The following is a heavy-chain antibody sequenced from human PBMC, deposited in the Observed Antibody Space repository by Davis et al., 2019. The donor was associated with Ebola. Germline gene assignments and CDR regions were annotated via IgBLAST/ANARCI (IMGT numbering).Heavy chain of an antibody. CDR3: ARGSSSWPDAFDI. Sequence: GESLKISCAASGFIFNDYFMHWVRQAPGKGLEWGSSITTSSSYIYYADSVKGRFTISRDNANNSLYLQMNSLGAEDTAVYYCARGSSSWPDAFDIWGQGTMVTVSS. J-gene: IGHJ3*02. CDR2: ITTSSSYI. D-gene: IGHD6-13*01. CDR1: GFIFNDYF. V-gene: IGHV3-21*01.